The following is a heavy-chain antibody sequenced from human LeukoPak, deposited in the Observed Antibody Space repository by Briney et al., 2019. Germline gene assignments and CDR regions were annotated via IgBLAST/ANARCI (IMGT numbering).Heavy chain of an antibody. CDR2: ISAYNGNT. CDR3: ARESYYYDSSGYSFDY. Sequence: ASVKVSCKASGYTFTSYAMNWVRQAPGQGLEWMGWISAYNGNTNYAQKLQGRVTMTTDTSTSTAYMELRSLRSDDTAVYYCARESYYYDSSGYSFDYWGQGTLVTVSS. V-gene: IGHV1-18*01. J-gene: IGHJ4*02. CDR1: GYTFTSYA. D-gene: IGHD3-22*01.